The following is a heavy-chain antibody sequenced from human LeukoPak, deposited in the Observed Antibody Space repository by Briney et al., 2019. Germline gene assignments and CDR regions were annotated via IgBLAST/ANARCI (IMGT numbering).Heavy chain of an antibody. V-gene: IGHV3-23*01. CDR3: AKSLFTSAAGSGRASDI. D-gene: IGHD3-10*01. J-gene: IGHJ3*02. Sequence: PGGSLRLSCAVSGFIFKDFPMTWVRQAPGKGLEWLSGIGAGGDLTFHADSLKGRFTISRDNYKNTLYLQMDSLRAEDTAVYYCAKSLFTSAAGSGRASDIWGQGTMVTVSS. CDR1: GFIFKDFP. CDR2: IGAGGDLT.